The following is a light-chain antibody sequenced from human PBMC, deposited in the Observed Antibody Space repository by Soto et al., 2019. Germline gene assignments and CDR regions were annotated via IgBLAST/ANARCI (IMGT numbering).Light chain of an antibody. Sequence: EILMTQSPATLSVSPGERATLSRRASQSVSSNLAWYQQKPGQAPRLLIYAASTRATGIPVRFSGSGSGTEFTLTISSLHSEDFAVYSCQQYNDWPWTFGQGTKVEI. CDR3: QQYNDWPWT. J-gene: IGKJ1*01. CDR1: QSVSSN. CDR2: AAS. V-gene: IGKV3-15*01.